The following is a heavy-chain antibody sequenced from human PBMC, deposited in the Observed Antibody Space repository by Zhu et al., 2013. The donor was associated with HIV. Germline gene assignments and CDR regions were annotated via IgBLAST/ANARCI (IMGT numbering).Heavy chain of an antibody. CDR1: GYLFSNYY. CDR2: MNPNSGGT. V-gene: IGHV1-2*02. CDR3: ARDPIEDCKVGTVAYFFDY. J-gene: IGHJ4*01. Sequence: QVLLVQSGTEVKKPGASVKVSCRASGYLFSNYYIHWVRQAPGQGLEWMGWMNPNSGGTNYAQKFQGRLSMTRDTSFSTAYMELNRLKYDDTAVYYCARDPIEDCKVGTVAYFFDYVGPRVTLVTVSS. D-gene: IGHD1-26*01.